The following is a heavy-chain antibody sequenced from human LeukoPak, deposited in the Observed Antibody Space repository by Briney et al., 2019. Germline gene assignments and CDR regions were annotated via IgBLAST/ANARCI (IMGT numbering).Heavy chain of an antibody. J-gene: IGHJ1*01. Sequence: SETLSLTCTVSGGSISSGDYYWSWIRQPPGKGLEWIGYIYYSGSTYYNPSLKSRVTISVDTSKNQFSLKLSSVTAADTAVYYCARYCSSTSCYHGYFQHWGQGTLVTVSS. CDR3: ARYCSSTSCYHGYFQH. V-gene: IGHV4-30-4*08. CDR2: IYYSGST. D-gene: IGHD2-2*01. CDR1: GGSISSGDYY.